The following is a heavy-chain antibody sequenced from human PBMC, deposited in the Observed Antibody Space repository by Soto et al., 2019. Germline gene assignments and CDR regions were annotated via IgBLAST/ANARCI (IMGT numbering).Heavy chain of an antibody. CDR2: MSPYNGNT. D-gene: IGHD3-3*01. V-gene: IGHV1-18*04. Sequence: VKVSCKASGYTFPRCVISWVRQAPGQGLEGMGWMSPYNGNTNYAHNLQDRVTMTTDTSTSTAYMELRSLGSDDTAVYYCARGYYDFWSGYLTPNWFDPWGQGTLVTVSS. CDR1: GYTFPRCV. J-gene: IGHJ5*02. CDR3: ARGYYDFWSGYLTPNWFDP.